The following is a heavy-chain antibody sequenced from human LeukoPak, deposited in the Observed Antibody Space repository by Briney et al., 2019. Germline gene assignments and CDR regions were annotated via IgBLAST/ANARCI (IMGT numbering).Heavy chain of an antibody. CDR2: MNPNSGNT. V-gene: IGHV1-8*03. D-gene: IGHD1-1*01. J-gene: IGHJ6*03. CDR1: GYTFTSYD. Sequence: ASVKVSCKASGYTFTSYDINWERQATGQGLEWMGWMNPNSGNTGYAQKFQGRVTITRNTSISTAYMELSSLRSEDTAVYYCARGETGTTGDYYYYYYMDVWGKGTTVTVSS. CDR3: ARGETGTTGDYYYYYYMDV.